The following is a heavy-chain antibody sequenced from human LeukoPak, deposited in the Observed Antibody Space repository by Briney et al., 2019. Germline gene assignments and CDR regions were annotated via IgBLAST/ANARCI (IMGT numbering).Heavy chain of an antibody. J-gene: IGHJ5*02. V-gene: IGHV3-7*01. CDR2: IKQDGSEK. Sequence: GGSLRLSCAASVFTFSRYWMSWVRQAPGKGLEWVANIKQDGSEKYYVDSVKGRFTISRDNAKNSLYLQMNSLRAEDTAVYYCARDTGYSSSWWFDPWGQGTLVTVSS. CDR1: VFTFSRYW. D-gene: IGHD6-13*01. CDR3: ARDTGYSSSWWFDP.